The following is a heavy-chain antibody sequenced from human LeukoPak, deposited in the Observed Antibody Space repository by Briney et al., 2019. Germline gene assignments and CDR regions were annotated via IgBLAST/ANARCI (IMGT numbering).Heavy chain of an antibody. Sequence: SQTLSLTCAVSGGSIRSGGYSWSWIRQPPGRGLEWIGYIYYSGSTYYNPSLKSRVTISVDTSKNQFSLRLSSVTATDTAVYYCARVPGGALNWFDPWGQGTLVTVSS. CDR2: IYYSGST. J-gene: IGHJ5*02. CDR1: GGSIRSGGYS. CDR3: ARVPGGALNWFDP. D-gene: IGHD1-1*01. V-gene: IGHV4-30-4*07.